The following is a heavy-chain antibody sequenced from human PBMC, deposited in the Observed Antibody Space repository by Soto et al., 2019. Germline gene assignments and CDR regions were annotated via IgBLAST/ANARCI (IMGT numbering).Heavy chain of an antibody. J-gene: IGHJ4*02. CDR3: AADMLIGHWQADY. CDR1: GFTFTSSA. Sequence: ASVKVSCKASGFTFTSSAVQWVRQARGQRLEWIGWIVVGSGNTNYAQKFQERVTITRDMSTSTAYMELSSLRSEDTAVYYCAADMLIGHWQADYWGQGTLVTVSS. D-gene: IGHD3-10*02. V-gene: IGHV1-58*01. CDR2: IVVGSGNT.